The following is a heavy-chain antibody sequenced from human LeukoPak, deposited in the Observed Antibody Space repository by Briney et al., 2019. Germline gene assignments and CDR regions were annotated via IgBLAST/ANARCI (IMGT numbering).Heavy chain of an antibody. J-gene: IGHJ4*02. CDR2: IKSKTDGGTT. D-gene: IGHD6-13*01. Sequence: PGGSLRLSCGASGFTFSNAWMSWVRQAPRRGLEWVGRIKSKTDGGTTDYAAPVKGRFTISRDDSKNTLYLQMNSLRTEDTAVYYCTGRRVAVDSWGQGTLVTVSS. V-gene: IGHV3-15*01. CDR1: GFTFSNAW. CDR3: TGRRVAVDS.